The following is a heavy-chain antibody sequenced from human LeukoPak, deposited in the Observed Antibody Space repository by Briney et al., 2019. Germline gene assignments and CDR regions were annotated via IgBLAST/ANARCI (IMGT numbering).Heavy chain of an antibody. D-gene: IGHD3-3*01. CDR1: GYTFTGYY. Sequence: ASVKVSCKASGYTFTGYYIHWVRQAPGQGLEWMGWLNPNSGATNYAQKFQGGVTMTRDTSITTAYMKLSRLTSDDTAVYYCARGVSSGVAKWFDPWGQGTLVTVSS. V-gene: IGHV1-2*02. J-gene: IGHJ5*02. CDR2: LNPNSGAT. CDR3: ARGVSSGVAKWFDP.